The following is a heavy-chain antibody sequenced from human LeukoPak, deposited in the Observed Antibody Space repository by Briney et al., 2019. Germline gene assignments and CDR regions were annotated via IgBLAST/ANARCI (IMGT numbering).Heavy chain of an antibody. CDR2: ISSSGSTI. J-gene: IGHJ4*02. CDR3: ARAQPDSSGYIDY. D-gene: IGHD3-22*01. CDR1: GFTFSRYE. Sequence: GGSLRLSCAASGFTFSRYEMNWVRQAPGKGLEWVSYISSSGSTIYYADSVKGRFTISRDNAKNSLYLQMNSLRAEDTAVYYCARAQPDSSGYIDYWGQGTLVTVSS. V-gene: IGHV3-48*03.